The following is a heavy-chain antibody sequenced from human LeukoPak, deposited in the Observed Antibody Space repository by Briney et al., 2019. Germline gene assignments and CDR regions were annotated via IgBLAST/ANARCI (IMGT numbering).Heavy chain of an antibody. J-gene: IGHJ4*02. Sequence: ASVTVSCKASGYTFTSYYMHWVRQAPGQGLEWMGIINPSGGSTSYAQKFQGRVTMTRDMSTSTVYMELSSLRSEDTAVYYCARDPERVATILPYFDYWGQGTLVNVSS. D-gene: IGHD5-12*01. CDR3: ARDPERVATILPYFDY. CDR2: INPSGGST. CDR1: GYTFTSYY. V-gene: IGHV1-46*01.